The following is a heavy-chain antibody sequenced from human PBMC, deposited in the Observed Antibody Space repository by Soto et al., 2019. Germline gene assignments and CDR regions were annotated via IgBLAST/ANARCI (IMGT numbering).Heavy chain of an antibody. Sequence: SETLSLTCTVSGGSISSSSYYWGWIRQPPGKGLEWIGSIYYSGSTNYNPSLKSRVTISVDTSKNQFSLKLSSVTAADTAVYYCARDSSWEYYYYYGMDVWGQGTTVTVSS. V-gene: IGHV4-39*07. CDR2: IYYSGST. J-gene: IGHJ6*02. CDR3: ARDSSWEYYYYYGMDV. CDR1: GGSISSSSYY. D-gene: IGHD2-2*01.